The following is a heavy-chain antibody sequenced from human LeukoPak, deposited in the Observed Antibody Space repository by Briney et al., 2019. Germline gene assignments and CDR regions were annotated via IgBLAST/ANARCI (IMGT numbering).Heavy chain of an antibody. V-gene: IGHV3-23*01. J-gene: IGHJ6*02. Sequence: GGSLRLSCAASGFTFSSCAMTWVRQAPGKGLEWVSVISGGGGTTYYADSVKGRFTISRDNAKNSLYLQMNSLRAEDTAVYYCASPLDYPEGRPYYYYGMDVWGQGTTVTVSS. CDR2: ISGGGGTT. CDR1: GFTFSSCA. D-gene: IGHD4-11*01. CDR3: ASPLDYPEGRPYYYYGMDV.